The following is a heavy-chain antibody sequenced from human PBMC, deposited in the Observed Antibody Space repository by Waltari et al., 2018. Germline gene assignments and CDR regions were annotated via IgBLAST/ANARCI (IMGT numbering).Heavy chain of an antibody. CDR2: FSGSGSTT. D-gene: IGHD5-18*01. J-gene: IGHJ4*02. Sequence: EVQLLQSGGGLVQPGGSLRLSCEASGFSFGGYSMTWVRQAPGKGVEWLSTFSGSGSTTFDADSVRGRFTISRDNAKNTGFLELNSLRVDDTAFYYCAKDSRGYTPSPGDSWGQGTQVTVS. CDR3: AKDSRGYTPSPGDS. V-gene: IGHV3-23*01. CDR1: GFSFGGYS.